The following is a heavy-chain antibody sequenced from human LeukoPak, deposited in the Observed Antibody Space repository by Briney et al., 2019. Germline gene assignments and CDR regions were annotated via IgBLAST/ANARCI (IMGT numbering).Heavy chain of an antibody. CDR2: INHSGST. V-gene: IGHV4-34*01. CDR3: ARDVRGTWGPSYYYYGMDV. D-gene: IGHD1-14*01. CDR1: GGSFSGYY. J-gene: IGHJ6*02. Sequence: SETLSLTCAVYGGSFSGYYWSWIRQPPGKGLEWIGEINHSGSTNYNPSLKSRVTISVDTSKNQFSLKLSSVTAADTAVYYCARDVRGTWGPSYYYYGMDVWGQGTTVTVSS.